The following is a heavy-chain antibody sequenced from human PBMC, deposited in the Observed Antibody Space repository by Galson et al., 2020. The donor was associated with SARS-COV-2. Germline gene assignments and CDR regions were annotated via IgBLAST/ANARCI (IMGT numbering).Heavy chain of an antibody. CDR3: ARGVSGTAWLIDY. Sequence: GGSLRLSCAASGFTFSSYGMNWVRQAPGKGLEWLSYIRGSSKTVQYADSVKGRFTISRDDAKNLLYLQMNSLRADDTAVYYCARGVSGTAWLIDYWGQGTLVTVSS. D-gene: IGHD6-25*01. CDR2: IRGSSKTV. V-gene: IGHV3-48*01. J-gene: IGHJ4*02. CDR1: GFTFSSYG.